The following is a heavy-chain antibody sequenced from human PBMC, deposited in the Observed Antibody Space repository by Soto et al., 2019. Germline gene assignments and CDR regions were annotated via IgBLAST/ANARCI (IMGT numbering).Heavy chain of an antibody. CDR1: GGSIRSGGYY. D-gene: IGHD5-18*01. CDR3: ARDRLMATAGTARHYFGLDV. Sequence: SETLSLTCTVSGGSIRSGGYYWSWVRQNPRKGLEWIGNIYYSGNTYYNPSLKSRLTISVDTSKNQFSLNLSSVTAADTAVYYCARDRLMATAGTARHYFGLDVWGQGTTVTLSS. CDR2: IYYSGNT. J-gene: IGHJ6*02. V-gene: IGHV4-31*03.